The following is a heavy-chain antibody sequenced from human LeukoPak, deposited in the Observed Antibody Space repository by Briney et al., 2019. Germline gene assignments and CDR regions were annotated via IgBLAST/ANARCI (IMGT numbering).Heavy chain of an antibody. Sequence: GGSLRLSCAASGFTLSGYWMTWVRQGPGKGLEWVANINRDGGQRSYVDSVKGRFAISRDNAKNSLYLQMSSLKTEDTAVYYCARDISPDDYFDSHKCYYDAFVIWGQGTLVTVSS. CDR3: ARDISPDDYFDSHKCYYDAFVI. CDR2: INRDGGQR. CDR1: GFTLSGYW. J-gene: IGHJ3*02. D-gene: IGHD3-22*01. V-gene: IGHV3-7*04.